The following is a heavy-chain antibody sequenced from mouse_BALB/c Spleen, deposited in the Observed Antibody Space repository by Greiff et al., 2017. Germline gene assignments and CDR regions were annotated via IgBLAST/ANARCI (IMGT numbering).Heavy chain of an antibody. Sequence: EVQLQQSGAELVRPGASVKMSCTASGYTFTSYVMHWVKQKPGQGLEWIGYINPYNDGTKYNEKFKGKATLTSDNSSSTAYMVLSSLTSEDTAVYDCARVGGYDVGFDYWGQGTTLTVSA. V-gene: IGHV1-14*01. CDR3: ARVGGYDVGFDY. CDR2: INPYNDGT. CDR1: GYTFTSYV. J-gene: IGHJ2*01. D-gene: IGHD2-14*01.